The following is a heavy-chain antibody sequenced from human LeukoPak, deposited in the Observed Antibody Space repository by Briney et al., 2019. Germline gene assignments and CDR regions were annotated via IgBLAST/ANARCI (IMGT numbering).Heavy chain of an antibody. Sequence: SETLSLTCTVSGVSIRGDTYYWGWIRQPPGKGLEWIGNYHIGNTYYNPSLKSRVTISEDTSKNQFSLRVNSVTAADTAVYYCARLWDSTGLYFYYYMDVWGEGATVTVSS. V-gene: IGHV4-39*01. CDR2: YHIGNT. CDR1: GVSIRGDTYY. CDR3: ARLWDSTGLYFYYYMDV. J-gene: IGHJ6*03. D-gene: IGHD6-19*01.